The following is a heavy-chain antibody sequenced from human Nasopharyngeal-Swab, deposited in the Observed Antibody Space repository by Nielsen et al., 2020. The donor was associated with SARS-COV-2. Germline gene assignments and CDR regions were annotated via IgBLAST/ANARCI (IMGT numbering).Heavy chain of an antibody. D-gene: IGHD3-22*01. J-gene: IGHJ5*02. CDR3: ASYYYDSSDYSYWFDP. V-gene: IGHV4-39*01. Sequence: ESLKISCTVSGDSISSNSYYWGWIRQSPGKGLEWIGSFSYSGTTYFNPSLKSRVTISVDTSKNQFSVKLSSVTAADTAVYYCASYYYDSSDYSYWFDPWGQGTLVTVPS. CDR1: GDSISSNSYY. CDR2: FSYSGTT.